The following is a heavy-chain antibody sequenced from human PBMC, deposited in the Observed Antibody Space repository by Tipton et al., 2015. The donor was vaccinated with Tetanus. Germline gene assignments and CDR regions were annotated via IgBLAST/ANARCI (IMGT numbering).Heavy chain of an antibody. CDR1: GGSINSGTFY. Sequence: GLVKPSETLSLTCTVSGGSINSGTFYWDWIRQTPGKGLEWIGNIYYNGNTLQNPSLKSRVTISLDTSKNRFSLKLTSVTAADAAVYYCARPSTTVTPRAFDVWGQGTMVTVSS. CDR2: IYYNGNT. V-gene: IGHV4-39*01. D-gene: IGHD4-17*01. J-gene: IGHJ3*01. CDR3: ARPSTTVTPRAFDV.